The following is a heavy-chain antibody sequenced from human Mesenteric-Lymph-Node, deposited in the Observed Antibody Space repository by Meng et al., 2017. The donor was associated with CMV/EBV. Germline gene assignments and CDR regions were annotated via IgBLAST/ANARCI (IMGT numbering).Heavy chain of an antibody. J-gene: IGHJ3*02. CDR1: GFIFDDYA. D-gene: IGHD5-12*01. CDR3: VKDKCGGGPLEDFSYSDYDLCAFDI. CDR2: INWTPGSV. Sequence: GGSLRLSCAASGFIFDDYAMHWVRQAPGKGLEWVSGINWTPGSVDYADSVKGRFTISRDNAKNSLYLQMNSLRAEDTALYYCVKDKCGGGPLEDFSYSDYDLCAFDIWGQGTMVTVSS. V-gene: IGHV3-9*01.